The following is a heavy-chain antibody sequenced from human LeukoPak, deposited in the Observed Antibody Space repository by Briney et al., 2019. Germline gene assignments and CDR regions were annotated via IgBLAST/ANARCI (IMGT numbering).Heavy chain of an antibody. CDR3: ATQGSSGWYQGSDY. J-gene: IGHJ4*02. V-gene: IGHV4-39*01. CDR2: IYYSGSP. Sequence: PSETLSLTCGVSGGSISNTNWWTWFRQTPGKGLEWIGSIYYSGSPYYNPSLKSRVTISVDTSKNQFSLKFTSVTAADTAVYYCATQGSSGWYQGSDYWGQGTLVTVSS. D-gene: IGHD6-19*01. CDR1: GGSISNTNW.